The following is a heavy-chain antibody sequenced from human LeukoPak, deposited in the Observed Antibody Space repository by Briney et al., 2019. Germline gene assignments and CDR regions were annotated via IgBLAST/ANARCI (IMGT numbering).Heavy chain of an antibody. CDR3: ARQTVAATEVDY. D-gene: IGHD2-15*01. CDR2: IIPIIGAA. J-gene: IGHJ4*02. Sequence: ASVKVSCKASGDTFINYAISWVRQAPGQGLEWMGGIIPIIGAANYVQKFQGRVTITADESTSTAYMELSSLRSEDTAVYYCARQTVAATEVDYWGQGTLVTVSS. V-gene: IGHV1-69*13. CDR1: GDTFINYA.